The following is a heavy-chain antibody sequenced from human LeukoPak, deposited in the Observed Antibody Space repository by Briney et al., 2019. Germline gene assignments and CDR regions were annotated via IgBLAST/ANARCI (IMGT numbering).Heavy chain of an antibody. V-gene: IGHV4-30-4*01. CDR2: IFYSGNS. Sequence: SETLSLTCTASGGSLSSADSYWSWIRQPPGKGLEWIGYIFYSGNSYYNPSLKSRLTISVDTSKNQFSLKLSSVTAADTAMYYCARLGYNDYVNYWGQGTLVTVSS. CDR1: GGSLSSADSY. D-gene: IGHD5-12*01. CDR3: ARLGYNDYVNY. J-gene: IGHJ4*02.